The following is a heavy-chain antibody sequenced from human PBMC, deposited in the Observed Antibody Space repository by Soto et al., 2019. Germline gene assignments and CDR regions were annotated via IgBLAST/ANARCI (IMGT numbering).Heavy chain of an antibody. CDR3: AREWRTYGDLHAFDM. CDR1: TFMFSNYA. CDR2: ILASGGGT. V-gene: IGHV3-23*01. D-gene: IGHD4-17*01. J-gene: IGHJ3*02. Sequence: EVQLLESGGGLVQPGGSLRLSCAASTFMFSNYAMNWVRQAPGKGLEWVSSILASGGGTYFADSVKGRFTISRDNSKNTLYLQMNSLRAEDTGVYYCAREWRTYGDLHAFDMWGQGTMVTFSS.